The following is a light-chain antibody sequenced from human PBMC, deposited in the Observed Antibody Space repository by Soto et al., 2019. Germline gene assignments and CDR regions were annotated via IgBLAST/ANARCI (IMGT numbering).Light chain of an antibody. V-gene: IGKV1-5*03. CDR2: QAS. CDR1: HSISVW. CDR3: QQYYTYPYT. Sequence: DIQMTQSPSTLSSSVGDRVTITCRASHSISVWLAWYQQKPGKAPKPLIYQASTLESGVPSRFSGRGSGTDFTLTISSLQPDDFATYYCQQYYTYPYTFGQGTKVDIK. J-gene: IGKJ2*01.